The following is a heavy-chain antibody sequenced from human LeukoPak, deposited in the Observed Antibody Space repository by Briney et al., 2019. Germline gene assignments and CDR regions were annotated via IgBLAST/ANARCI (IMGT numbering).Heavy chain of an antibody. CDR1: GYTFTSYY. CDR3: ARGVNWGSYRYGSYYFDY. V-gene: IGHV1-8*03. J-gene: IGHJ4*02. D-gene: IGHD3-16*02. CDR2: MNPNSGNT. Sequence: ASVKVSCKASGYTFTSYYMHWVRQATGQGLEWMGWMNPNSGNTGYAQKFQGRVTITRNTSISTAYMELSSLRSEDTAVYYCARGVNWGSYRYGSYYFDYWGQGTLVTVSS.